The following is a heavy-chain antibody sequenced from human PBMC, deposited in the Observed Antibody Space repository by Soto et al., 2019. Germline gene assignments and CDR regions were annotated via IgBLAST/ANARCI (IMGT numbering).Heavy chain of an antibody. D-gene: IGHD1-26*01. CDR3: GIDDDPWDQRFPDY. Sequence: QVRLVQSGAEVGQPGASVKVSCKASGHTSRNNGISWVRQAPGQGLEWMGFINANTGATNYARKFRGRLTLTTDTFTRTADMEMRSLRPDDRAVYYCGIDDDPWDQRFPDYWGQGTLVTVSS. CDR2: INANTGAT. CDR1: GHTSRNNG. V-gene: IGHV1-18*01. J-gene: IGHJ4*02.